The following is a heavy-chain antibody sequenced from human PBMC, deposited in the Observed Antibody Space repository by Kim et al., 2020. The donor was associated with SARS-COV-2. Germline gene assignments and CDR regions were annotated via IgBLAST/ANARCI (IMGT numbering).Heavy chain of an antibody. CDR2: TYYRSKWYN. CDR3: ARDLYQPFYGSGTYIDY. J-gene: IGHJ4*02. CDR1: GDSVSSNSAA. V-gene: IGHV6-1*01. Sequence: SQTLSLTCAISGDSVSSNSAAWNWIRQSPSRGLEWLGRTYYRSKWYNDYAVSVKSRITINPDTSKNQFSLQLNSVTPEDTAVYYCARDLYQPFYGSGTYIDYWGQGTLVTVSS. D-gene: IGHD3-10*01.